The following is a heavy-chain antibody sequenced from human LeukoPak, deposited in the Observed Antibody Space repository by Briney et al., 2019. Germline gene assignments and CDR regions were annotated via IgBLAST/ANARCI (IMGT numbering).Heavy chain of an antibody. V-gene: IGHV4-34*01. CDR2: INHSGGT. CDR1: GGSFSGYY. Sequence: SETLSLTCAVYGGSFSGYYWSWIRQPPGKGLEWIGEINHSGGTNYNPSLKSRVTISVDTSKNQFSLKLSSVTAADTAVYYCARGGGALDTYCSSTSCPYAFFDYWGQGTLVTVSS. D-gene: IGHD2-2*01. CDR3: ARGGGALDTYCSSTSCPYAFFDY. J-gene: IGHJ4*02.